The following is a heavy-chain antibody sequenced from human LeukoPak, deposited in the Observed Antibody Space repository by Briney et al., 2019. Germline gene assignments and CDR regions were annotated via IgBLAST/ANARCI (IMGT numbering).Heavy chain of an antibody. CDR1: GGSISSYY. Sequence: PSETLSLTCTVSGGSISSYYWSWIRQPPGKGLEGIGYIYYSGSTNYNPSLKSRVTISVDTSKNQFSLKLSSVTAADTAVYYCARHPGTRNFDYWGQGTLVTVSS. CDR3: ARHPGTRNFDY. J-gene: IGHJ4*02. V-gene: IGHV4-59*08. CDR2: IYYSGST. D-gene: IGHD1-1*01.